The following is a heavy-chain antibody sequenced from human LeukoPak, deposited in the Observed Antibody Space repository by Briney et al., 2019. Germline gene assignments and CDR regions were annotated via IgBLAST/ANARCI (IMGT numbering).Heavy chain of an antibody. V-gene: IGHV4-34*01. CDR2: INNNGRT. CDR1: GGSFSGYY. CDR3: ATYHYDGSGYSVD. Sequence: SETLSLTCAVYGGSFSGYYWNWLRQSPGKGVEGIGEINNNGRTNYNPSLKSRVTMSVDTSKNQFSLKLDSVTAADTAVYYCATYHYDGSGYSVDWGQGTLVTVSS. D-gene: IGHD3-22*01. J-gene: IGHJ4*02.